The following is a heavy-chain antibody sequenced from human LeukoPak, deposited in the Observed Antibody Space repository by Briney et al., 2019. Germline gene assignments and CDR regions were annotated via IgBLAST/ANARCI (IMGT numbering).Heavy chain of an antibody. J-gene: IGHJ4*02. CDR3: VKSTYWSNPYFFDY. CDR2: ISGSGAST. D-gene: IGHD2-2*01. CDR1: GFTFSSYG. Sequence: GGSLRLSCAASGFTFSSYGMHWVRQAPGKGLEWVSGISGSGASTYYVDSVKGRFTISRDNPKNTVYLRMNSLRAEDTATYYCVKSTYWSNPYFFDYWGQGTLVTVSS. V-gene: IGHV3-23*02.